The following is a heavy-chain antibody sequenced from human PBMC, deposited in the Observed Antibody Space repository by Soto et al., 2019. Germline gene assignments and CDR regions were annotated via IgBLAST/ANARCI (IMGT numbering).Heavy chain of an antibody. CDR2: ISSRGSA. J-gene: IGHJ4*02. D-gene: IGHD3-10*01. V-gene: IGHV4-31*03. CDR1: GDSISILGYY. Sequence: SETLSLTCTVPGDSISILGYYWSWIRQHPGKGLEWIGYISSRGSAYYNPSLMSRVTISVDTSKNQFSLKLRSVTAADTAVYYCARGYGEIPGYWGQGTLVTVSS. CDR3: ARGYGEIPGY.